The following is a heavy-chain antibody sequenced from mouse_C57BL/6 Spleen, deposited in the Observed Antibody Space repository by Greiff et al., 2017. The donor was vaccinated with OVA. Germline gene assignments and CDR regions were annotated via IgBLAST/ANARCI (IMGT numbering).Heavy chain of an antibody. CDR3: ARGADRSGRYYYAMDY. V-gene: IGHV1-50*01. CDR2: IDPSDSYT. J-gene: IGHJ4*01. Sequence: QVQLQQPGAELVKPGASVKLSCKASGYTFTSYWMQWVKQRPGQGLEWIGEIDPSDSYTNYNQKFKGKATLTVDTSSSTAYMQLSSLTSEDSAGYYCARGADRSGRYYYAMDYWGQGTSVTVSS. D-gene: IGHD3-2*02. CDR1: GYTFTSYW.